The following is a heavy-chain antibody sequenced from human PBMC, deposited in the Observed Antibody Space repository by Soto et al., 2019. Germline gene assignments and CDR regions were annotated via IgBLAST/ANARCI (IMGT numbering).Heavy chain of an antibody. Sequence: EVQLLESGGGLVQPGGSLRLSCAASGFTFVNYAMNWFRQAPGKGLEWVATLSGSGTSTYYADSVKGRFTSSRDNSRNTLYLQMNSLRAEDTAVYYCAKGTSNGGWFNPFDYWGPGTLVTVSS. CDR2: LSGSGTST. CDR3: AKGTSNGGWFNPFDY. CDR1: GFTFVNYA. D-gene: IGHD6-19*01. J-gene: IGHJ4*02. V-gene: IGHV3-23*01.